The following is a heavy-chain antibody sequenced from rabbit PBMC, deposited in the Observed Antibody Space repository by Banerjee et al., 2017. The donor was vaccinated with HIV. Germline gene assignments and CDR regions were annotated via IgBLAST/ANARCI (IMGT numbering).Heavy chain of an antibody. CDR2: IYTGSSGTT. J-gene: IGHJ4*01. CDR1: GFSFSSAYD. V-gene: IGHV1S40*01. CDR3: ARDFNL. Sequence: QSLEESGGDLVKPGASLTLTCTASGFSFSSAYDMCWVRQAPGKGLDWIACIYTGSSGTTYYASRAKGRITISKTSSTTVTLQMTSLTAADTAMYFCARDFNLWGQGTLVTVS.